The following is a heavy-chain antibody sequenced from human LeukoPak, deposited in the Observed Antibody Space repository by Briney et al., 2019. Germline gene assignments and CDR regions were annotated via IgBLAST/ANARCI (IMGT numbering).Heavy chain of an antibody. CDR3: GRWRSQQSEFNP. D-gene: IGHD2-2*01. V-gene: IGHV3-7*01. J-gene: IGHJ5*02. CDR1: GFTFSIHS. Sequence: GGSLRLSCAGSGFTFSIHSIGWVRQAPGKGMEWVAHINQDGTHKYYVDCVDGRFAISRDNAKNSLYLQMNSLRAEDTAIYYCGRWRSQQSEFNPWGQGPWPPSPQ. CDR2: INQDGTHK.